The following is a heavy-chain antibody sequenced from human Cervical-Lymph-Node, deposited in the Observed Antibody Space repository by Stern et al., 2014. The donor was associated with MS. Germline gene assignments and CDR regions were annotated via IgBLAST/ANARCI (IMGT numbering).Heavy chain of an antibody. CDR3: ARGLLGSENAFDI. CDR2: ISVYNGNT. D-gene: IGHD2-15*01. V-gene: IGHV1-18*01. Sequence: VQLEQSGPEVKKPGDSVKVSCNASGYTFTSYGISWVRQAHGQGLARMGLISVYNGNTNYAQKLQGRVTMTTDASTSTAYMELRSLRSDDTAVYYCARGLLGSENAFDIWGQGTMVTVSS. CDR1: GYTFTSYG. J-gene: IGHJ3*02.